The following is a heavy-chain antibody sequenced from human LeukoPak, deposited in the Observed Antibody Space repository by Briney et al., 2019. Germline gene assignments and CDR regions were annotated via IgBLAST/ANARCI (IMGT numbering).Heavy chain of an antibody. CDR3: ARSARFGEYNWFDP. V-gene: IGHV4-4*07. J-gene: IGHJ5*02. CDR2: IYTSGST. Sequence: SETLSLTCTVSSGSISSYYWSWIRQPAGKGLEWIGRIYTSGSTNYNPSLKSRVTMSVDTSKNQFSLKLSSVTAADTAVYYCARSARFGEYNWFDPWGQGTLVTVSS. CDR1: SGSISSYY. D-gene: IGHD3-10*01.